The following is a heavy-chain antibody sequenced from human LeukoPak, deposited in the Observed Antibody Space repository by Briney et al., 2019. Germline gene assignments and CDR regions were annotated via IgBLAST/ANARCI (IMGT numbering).Heavy chain of an antibody. V-gene: IGHV3-33*01. J-gene: IGHJ4*02. CDR3: ARDRGNDYFDS. CDR1: GVSLSSHG. CDR2: TWSDGRSE. Sequence: PGGSLRLSCVVYGVSLSSHGMHWVRQAPGKGLEWLTFTWSDGRSEYYADSVKGRFTVSRDNSKNTVYLQINSLRVEDTAVYYCARDRGNDYFDSWGQGTLVTVSS.